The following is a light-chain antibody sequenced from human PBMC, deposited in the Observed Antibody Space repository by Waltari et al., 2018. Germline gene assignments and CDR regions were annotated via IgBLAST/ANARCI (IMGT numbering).Light chain of an antibody. V-gene: IGKV3-20*01. CDR2: AAS. Sequence: ENVLTQSPGTVSFSPLERATLSCRSSQRVSSSYLAWYQQTPGQAPRLLIHAASSRDTGIPDRFSGSGSGTDFTLTISRLEPEDFAVYYCQQYGSSPITFGQGTRLEIK. J-gene: IGKJ5*01. CDR1: QRVSSSY. CDR3: QQYGSSPIT.